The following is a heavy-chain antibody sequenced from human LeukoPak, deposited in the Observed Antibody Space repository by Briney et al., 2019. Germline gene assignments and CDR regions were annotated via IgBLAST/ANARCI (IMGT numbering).Heavy chain of an antibody. CDR3: ARAFDYNNPSDFDY. D-gene: IGHD4-11*01. J-gene: IGHJ4*02. CDR2: IYHSGST. V-gene: IGHV4-38-2*02. CDR1: GYSIGSGYY. Sequence: PSETLSLTCTVSGYSIGSGYYWGWIRQPPGKGLEWIGSIYHSGSTYYNPSLKSRVTISVDTSKKQFSLKLSSVTAADTAVYYCARAFDYNNPSDFDYWGQGTLVTVSS.